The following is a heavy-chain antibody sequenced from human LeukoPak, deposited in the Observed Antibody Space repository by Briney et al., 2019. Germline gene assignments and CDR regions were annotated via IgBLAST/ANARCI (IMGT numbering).Heavy chain of an antibody. D-gene: IGHD6-19*01. CDR3: ARDSSGWYLKYFQH. CDR1: GGSISSSSYY. Sequence: SETLSLTCTVSGGSISSSSYYWGWIRQPPGKGLEWIGSIYYSGSTYHNPSLKSRVTISVDTSKNQFSLKLSSVTAADTAVYYCARDSSGWYLKYFQHWGQGTLVTVSS. CDR2: IYYSGST. J-gene: IGHJ1*01. V-gene: IGHV4-39*07.